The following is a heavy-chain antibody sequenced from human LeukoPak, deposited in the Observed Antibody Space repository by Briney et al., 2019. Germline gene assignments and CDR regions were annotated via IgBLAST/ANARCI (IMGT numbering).Heavy chain of an antibody. CDR3: AGSVVLDDAFDI. J-gene: IGHJ3*02. D-gene: IGHD3-10*01. CDR2: ITISGGST. CDR1: GFTFGIYA. Sequence: PGGSLRLSCAASGFTFGIYAMSWVRQAPGKVLEWVSGITISGGSTYYADSVKGRFTISRDNSKNTLYLQMNSLRAEDTALYYCAGSVVLDDAFDIWGQGTMVTVSS. V-gene: IGHV3-23*01.